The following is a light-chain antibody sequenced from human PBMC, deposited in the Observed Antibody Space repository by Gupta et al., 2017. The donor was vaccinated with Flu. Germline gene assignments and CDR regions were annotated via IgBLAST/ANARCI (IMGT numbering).Light chain of an antibody. CDR3: VTWDANLSAYV. CDR1: TSNIGRDF. J-gene: IGLJ1*01. V-gene: IGLV1-47*01. Sequence: SVIVSCSGRTSNIGRDFIHWRQQVPGTAPNLLIYKNDQRPSGVPARFSGSKSGTSGYLAISGLRSEDEADYYCVTWDANLSAYVFGTGTKVTVL. CDR2: KND.